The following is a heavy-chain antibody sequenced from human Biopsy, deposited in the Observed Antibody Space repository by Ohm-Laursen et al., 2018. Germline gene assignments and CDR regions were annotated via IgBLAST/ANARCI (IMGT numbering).Heavy chain of an antibody. CDR3: ARAPYVSGSFGWFDP. CDR2: ISSGGNR. CDR1: GDSISSGVYY. V-gene: IGHV4-31*01. D-gene: IGHD3-10*01. Sequence: SETLSLTCTVSGDSISSGVYYWNWFRQHPEKGLEWIGYISSGGNRKYTPSLQSLITISMATSRNQFSLRLNSATSADTAVYYCARAPYVSGSFGWFDPWGQGIVVTVSS. J-gene: IGHJ5*02.